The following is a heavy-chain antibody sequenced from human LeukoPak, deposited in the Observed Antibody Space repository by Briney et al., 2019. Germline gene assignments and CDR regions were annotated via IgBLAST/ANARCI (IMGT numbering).Heavy chain of an antibody. Sequence: GASVKVSCKASGYTFTSYYMHWVRQAPGQGLEWMGISNPSGGSTSYAQKFQGRVTMTRDTSTSTVYMELSSLRSEDTAVYYCARDLSRRGLYSSSSDYYYMDVWGKGTTVTVSS. V-gene: IGHV1-46*01. CDR2: SNPSGGST. CDR3: ARDLSRRGLYSSSSDYYYMDV. D-gene: IGHD6-6*01. J-gene: IGHJ6*03. CDR1: GYTFTSYY.